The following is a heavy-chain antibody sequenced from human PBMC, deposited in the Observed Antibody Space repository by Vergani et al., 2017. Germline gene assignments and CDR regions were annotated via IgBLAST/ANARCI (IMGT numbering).Heavy chain of an antibody. CDR1: GFTFSSYS. J-gene: IGHJ4*02. V-gene: IGHV3-21*01. Sequence: EVQLVESGGGLVKPGGSLRLSCAASGFTFSSYSMNWVRQAPGKGLEWVSSISSSSSYIYYADSVKGRFTIPRDNSKNSLYLQMNSLRAEDTAVYYCAREKPRSSSFDYWGQGTLVTVSS. CDR3: AREKPRSSSFDY. D-gene: IGHD6-6*01. CDR2: ISSSSSYI.